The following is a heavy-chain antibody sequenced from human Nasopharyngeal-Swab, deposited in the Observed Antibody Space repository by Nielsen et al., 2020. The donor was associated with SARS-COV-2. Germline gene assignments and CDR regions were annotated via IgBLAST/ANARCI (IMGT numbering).Heavy chain of an antibody. CDR2: ISYDGSNK. D-gene: IGHD3-22*01. J-gene: IGHJ4*02. V-gene: IGHV3-30*03. Sequence: GGSLRLSCAASGFTFSSFGMHWVRQAPGKGLEWVAVISYDGSNKYYADSVKGRFTISRDNAKNSLYLQMNSLRAEDTAVYYCARDYYDSSGYYEIFDYWGQGTLVTVSS. CDR1: GFTFSSFG. CDR3: ARDYYDSSGYYEIFDY.